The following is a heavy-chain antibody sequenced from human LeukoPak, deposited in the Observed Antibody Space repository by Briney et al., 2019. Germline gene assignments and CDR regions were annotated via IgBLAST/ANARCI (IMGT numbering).Heavy chain of an antibody. J-gene: IGHJ4*02. Sequence: PGRSLRLSCAASGFTFSSYAMHWVRQSLGKGLEWVAVMSYDGFNKYYADSVKGRFTISRDNSKNTLYLQMNSLRAEDTAVYYCAKTKGYSYGYYFDCWGQGTLVTVSS. CDR3: AKTKGYSYGYYFDC. CDR1: GFTFSSYA. D-gene: IGHD5-18*01. CDR2: MSYDGFNK. V-gene: IGHV3-30*18.